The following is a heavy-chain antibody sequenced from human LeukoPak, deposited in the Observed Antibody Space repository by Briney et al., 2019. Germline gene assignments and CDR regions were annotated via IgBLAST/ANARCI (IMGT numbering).Heavy chain of an antibody. Sequence: GGSLRLSCADSGSTFSSYGMHWVRQAPGKGLEWVAVISYDGSSKYYADSVKGRFTISRDNSKKTLYLQMNSLRAEDTAVYYCAKLLGGGSGDAFDIWGQGTMVTVSS. CDR2: ISYDGSSK. J-gene: IGHJ3*02. V-gene: IGHV3-30*18. CDR1: GSTFSSYG. CDR3: AKLLGGGSGDAFDI. D-gene: IGHD3-16*01.